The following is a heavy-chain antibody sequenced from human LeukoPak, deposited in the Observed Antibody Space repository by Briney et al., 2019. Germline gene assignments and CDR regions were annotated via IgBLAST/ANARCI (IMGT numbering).Heavy chain of an antibody. D-gene: IGHD6-13*01. CDR3: ARELVGSSTWYGEYFQH. CDR1: GFTLSSYW. Sequence: GGSLRLSCATSGFTLSSYWMHWVRQVPGKGLEWLSRINNDGVSTSYADSVKGRFTISRDNAKNTLYLRMNSLRAEDTAVYYCARELVGSSTWYGEYFQHWGQGTLVTVSS. J-gene: IGHJ1*01. V-gene: IGHV3-74*01. CDR2: INNDGVST.